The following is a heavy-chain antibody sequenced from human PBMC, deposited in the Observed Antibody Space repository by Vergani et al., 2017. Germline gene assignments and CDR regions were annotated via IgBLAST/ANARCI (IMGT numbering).Heavy chain of an antibody. CDR3: ARMNYDCSPEYYFDY. D-gene: IGHD4-11*01. CDR1: GYSFTSYW. J-gene: IGHJ4*02. CDR2: IDPSDSYT. Sequence: EVQLVQSGAEVKKPGESLRISCKGSGYSFTSYWISWVRQMPGKGLEWMGRIDPSDSYTNYSPSFQGHVTISADKSISTAYLQWSSLKASDTAMYYCARMNYDCSPEYYFDYWGQGTLVTVSS. V-gene: IGHV5-10-1*03.